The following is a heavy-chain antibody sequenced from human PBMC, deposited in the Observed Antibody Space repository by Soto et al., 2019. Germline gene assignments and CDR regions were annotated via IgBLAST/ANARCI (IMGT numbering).Heavy chain of an antibody. Sequence: GGSLRLSCAASGFTFSSYAMSWVRQAPGKGLEWVSAISGSGGSTYYADSVKGRFTISRDNSKNTLYLQMNSLRAEDTAVYYCAKGWSQLVQSGYSYGTLDYWGQGT. D-gene: IGHD5-18*01. V-gene: IGHV3-23*01. CDR2: ISGSGGST. CDR1: GFTFSSYA. CDR3: AKGWSQLVQSGYSYGTLDY. J-gene: IGHJ4*02.